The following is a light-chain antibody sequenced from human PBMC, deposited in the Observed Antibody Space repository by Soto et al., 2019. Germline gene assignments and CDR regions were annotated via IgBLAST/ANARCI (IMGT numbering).Light chain of an antibody. CDR3: PQCFWHWT. Sequence: DISMTQPPSTLSASVVDRVTITCRASQSISSWLAWYQQKPGRAPKLLIYDASTLQSGVQSRFGGSGSGTEFTLSITSLQPDDFATYYCPQCFWHWTLGPVNKVDLK. CDR1: QSISSW. CDR2: DAS. V-gene: IGKV1-5*01. J-gene: IGKJ1*01.